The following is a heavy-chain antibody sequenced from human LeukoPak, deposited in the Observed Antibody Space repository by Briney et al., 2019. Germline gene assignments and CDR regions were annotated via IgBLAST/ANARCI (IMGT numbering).Heavy chain of an antibody. D-gene: IGHD2-21*02. CDR2: IIPIFGTA. J-gene: IGHJ4*02. CDR1: GGTFSSYA. V-gene: IGHV1-69*06. CDR3: ASSYCGGDCYYDFDY. Sequence: GASVKVSCKASGGTFSSYAISWVRQAPGQGLEWMGGIIPIFGTANYAQKFQGRVTITADKSTSTAYMELSSLRSEDTAVYYCASSYCGGDCYYDFDYWGQGTLVTDSS.